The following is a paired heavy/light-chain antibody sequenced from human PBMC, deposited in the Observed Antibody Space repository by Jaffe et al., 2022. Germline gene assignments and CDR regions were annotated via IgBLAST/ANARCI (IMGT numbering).Heavy chain of an antibody. V-gene: IGHV3-30*18. Sequence: QVQLVESGGGVVQPGRSLRLSCAASGFTFSSYGMHWVRQAPGNGLEWVALISYDGSKQYSADSVKGRFTISRDNSENTLYLQMNSLRAEDTAVYYCAKGLLRSGTTGGSLDYWGQGTLVTVSS. CDR2: ISYDGSKQ. D-gene: IGHD1-7*01. J-gene: IGHJ4*02. CDR3: AKGLLRSGTTGGSLDY. CDR1: GFTFSSYG.
Light chain of an antibody. CDR1: SSDIGDYNY. J-gene: IGLJ1*01. Sequence: QSALTQPASVSGSPGQSITISCTGTSSDIGDYNYVSWYQQHPGKAPKLMIYEVSDRPSGVSNRFSGSKSGNTASLTISGLQAEDEADYYCGSYTSISTLVFGTGTKVTVL. V-gene: IGLV2-14*01. CDR2: EVS. CDR3: GSYTSISTLV.